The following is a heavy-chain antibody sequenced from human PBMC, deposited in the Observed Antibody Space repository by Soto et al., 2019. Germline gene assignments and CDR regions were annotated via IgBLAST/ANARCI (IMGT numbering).Heavy chain of an antibody. CDR1: GYPLPTYH. J-gene: IGHJ2*01. CDR2: INPDGGSS. V-gene: IGHV1-46*01. Sequence: SVKVSCTASGYPLPTYHLHWGRQAPGHGLEWIGIINPDGGSSTYAQKFQGRVTMTRDTSTSTVFMELSFLSSEDTAVYYCTRDRSRVGVLAAIPKYF. CDR3: TRDRSRVGVLAAIPKYF. D-gene: IGHD2-2*01.